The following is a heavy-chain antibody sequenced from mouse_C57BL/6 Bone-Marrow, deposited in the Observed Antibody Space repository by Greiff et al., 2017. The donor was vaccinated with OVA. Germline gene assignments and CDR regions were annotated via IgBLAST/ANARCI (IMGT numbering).Heavy chain of an antibody. CDR2: ISSGSSTI. Sequence: EVKLVESGGGLVKPGGSLKLSCAASGFTFSDYGMHWVRQAPEKGLEWVAYISSGSSTIYYADTVKGRFTISSDNAKNTLFLQMTSLRSEDTAMYYCATYYGKEGGRTGYCAMDYWGQGTSVTVSS. D-gene: IGHD2-10*01. CDR1: GFTFSDYG. CDR3: ATYYGKEGGRTGYCAMDY. J-gene: IGHJ4*01. V-gene: IGHV5-17*01.